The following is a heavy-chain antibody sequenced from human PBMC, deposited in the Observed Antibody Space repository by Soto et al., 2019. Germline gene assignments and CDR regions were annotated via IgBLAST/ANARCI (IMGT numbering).Heavy chain of an antibody. V-gene: IGHV4-59*08. CDR3: ERLDGYYPFMAV. D-gene: IGHD3-22*01. CDR1: SGGG. CDR2: IYYSGST. J-gene: IGHJ6*03. Sequence: SGGGWTFIRQPPGKGLEWIGYIYYSGSTNYNPSLKSRVTISVATSKTQFSLKLSSVTAADTAVYYCERLDGYYPFMAVRGNGTTVPVSS.